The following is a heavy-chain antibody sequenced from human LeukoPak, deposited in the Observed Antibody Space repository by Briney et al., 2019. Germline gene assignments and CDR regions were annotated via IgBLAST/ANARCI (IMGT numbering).Heavy chain of an antibody. J-gene: IGHJ4*02. CDR1: GFTFSVYS. CDR2: ISSSSSFI. D-gene: IGHD3-9*01. CDR3: ARDKGILTGYSYFDY. Sequence: GGSLRLSCAASGFTFSVYSMNWVRQAPGKGLEWVSSISSSSSFIYYADSLRGRFTISRDNAKNSLYLQMNSLRAEDTAVYYCARDKGILTGYSYFDYWGQATLVTVSS. V-gene: IGHV3-21*06.